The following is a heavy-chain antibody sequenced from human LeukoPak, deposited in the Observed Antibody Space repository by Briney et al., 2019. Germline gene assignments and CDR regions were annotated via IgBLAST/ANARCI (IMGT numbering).Heavy chain of an antibody. CDR1: GFTFSSYA. J-gene: IGHJ4*02. CDR2: ITGSGGST. CDR3: AKDALRSSGWYYFDY. V-gene: IGHV3-23*01. D-gene: IGHD6-19*01. Sequence: AGGSLRLSCAASGFTFSSYAMSWVRQAPGKGLEWVSAITGSGGSTYYADSVKGRFTISRDNSKNTLYLQMNGLRAEDTAVYYCAKDALRSSGWYYFDYWGQGTLVAVSS.